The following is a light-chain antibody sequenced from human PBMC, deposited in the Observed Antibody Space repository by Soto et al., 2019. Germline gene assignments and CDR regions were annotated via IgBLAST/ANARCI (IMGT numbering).Light chain of an antibody. Sequence: QSVLTQPASVSGSPGQSITISCPGTSSDVGGYNYVSWYQQHPGKAPKLMIYEVSNRPSGVSNRFSGSKSGNTGSLTISGLQAEDEADYYCSSYTSSSTVVFGGATKLTVL. J-gene: IGLJ2*01. CDR2: EVS. V-gene: IGLV2-14*01. CDR3: SSYTSSSTVV. CDR1: SSDVGGYNY.